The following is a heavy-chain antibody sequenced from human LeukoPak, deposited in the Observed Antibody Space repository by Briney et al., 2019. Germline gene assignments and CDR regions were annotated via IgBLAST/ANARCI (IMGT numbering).Heavy chain of an antibody. J-gene: IGHJ4*02. Sequence: SETLSLTCPVSGGSLSSGGYYWSWIRQHPGKGLEGIGYIYYSGSTYYNPSLQSRVTISVDTSKNQFSLKLSSVTAADTAVYYCARGARVWGSYRSNYFDYWGQGTLVTVSS. D-gene: IGHD3-16*02. CDR3: ARGARVWGSYRSNYFDY. V-gene: IGHV4-31*03. CDR1: GGSLSSGGYY. CDR2: IYYSGST.